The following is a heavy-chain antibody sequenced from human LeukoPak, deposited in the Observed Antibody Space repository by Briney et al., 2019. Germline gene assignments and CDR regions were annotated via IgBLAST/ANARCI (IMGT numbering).Heavy chain of an antibody. V-gene: IGHV3-53*01. CDR1: GFTVSSNY. Sequence: GGSLRLSCAASGFTVSSNYMSWVRQAPGKGLEWVSVIYSGGSTYYADSVKGRFTISRDNSKNTLYLQMNSLRAEDTAVYYCARDPGIGEQLAPFDYWGQGTLVTVSS. D-gene: IGHD1-26*01. CDR3: ARDPGIGEQLAPFDY. J-gene: IGHJ4*02. CDR2: IYSGGST.